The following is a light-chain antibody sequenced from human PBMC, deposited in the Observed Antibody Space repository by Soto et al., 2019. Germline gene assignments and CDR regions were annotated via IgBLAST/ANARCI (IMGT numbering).Light chain of an antibody. V-gene: IGLV1-44*01. J-gene: IGLJ1*01. CDR1: SSNIGTNA. Sequence: QSVLTQRPSASGTPGQRATISCSGGSSNIGTNAVNWYQQLPGTAPKLLIYNNNQRPSGVPDRFSGSKSGTSASLAISGLQSENEADYYWAAWDDSRNGYVFGTGTKVTVL. CDR2: NNN. CDR3: AAWDDSRNGYV.